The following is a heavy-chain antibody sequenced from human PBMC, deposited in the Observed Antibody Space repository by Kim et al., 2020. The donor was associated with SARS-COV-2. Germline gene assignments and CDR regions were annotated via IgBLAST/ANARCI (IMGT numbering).Heavy chain of an antibody. V-gene: IGHV3-23*03. Sequence: GGSLRLSCAASGFTFSSYAMSWVRQAPGKGLEWVSFIYSGGSSTYYADSVKGRFTISRDNAKNTLYLQMNSLRAEDTAVYYCAKARGIYFFYYCGHGTLV. CDR2: IYSGGSST. D-gene: IGHD3-16*01. CDR3: AKARGIYFFYY. CDR1: GFTFSSYA. J-gene: IGHJ4*01.